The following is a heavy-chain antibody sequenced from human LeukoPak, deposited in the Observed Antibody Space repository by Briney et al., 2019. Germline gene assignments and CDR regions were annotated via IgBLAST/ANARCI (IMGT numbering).Heavy chain of an antibody. CDR2: FYYSGST. V-gene: IGHV4-30-4*07. CDR1: GGSISRGGYS. D-gene: IGHD3-9*01. Sequence: PSQTLSLTCAVSGGSISRGGYSWSWIRQPPGKGLEWIGYFYYSGSTYYNPSLKSRVTISLDTSKNQLSLKLSSVTAADTAVYYCARYKARLRYFDWWGQGTLVTVSS. J-gene: IGHJ4*02. CDR3: ARYKARLRYFDW.